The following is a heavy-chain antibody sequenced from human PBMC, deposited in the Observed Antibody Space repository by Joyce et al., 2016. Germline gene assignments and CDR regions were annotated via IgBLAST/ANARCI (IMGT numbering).Heavy chain of an antibody. CDR3: ARGGISYYYAMDV. D-gene: IGHD3-16*01. J-gene: IGHJ6*02. CDR1: GCTFSSSS. V-gene: IGHV3-21*01. Sequence: QLVESGGGVVKPGGSLRLSCEASGCTFSSSSMSGCRKAPGKGLEWVAAMSGTSYYIFHAETVRGRFTVSRDNAKKTLYLQMNSLRAEDSAVFYCARGGISYYYAMDVWGQGTTVTVSS. CDR2: MSGTSYYI.